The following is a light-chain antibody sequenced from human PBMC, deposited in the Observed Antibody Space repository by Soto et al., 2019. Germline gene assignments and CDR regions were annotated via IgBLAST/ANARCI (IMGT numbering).Light chain of an antibody. J-gene: IGLJ1*01. CDR1: SSNIGRNT. Sequence: QSVLTQPPSASETPGQRVTISCSGSSSNIGRNTVNWYQQLPGTAPKLVIYSNNQRPSGVPDRFSGTKSGTSGSLAISGLQAEDEADYYSAAWNNSLSEYVFGTGTKVTVL. CDR3: AAWNNSLSEYV. CDR2: SNN. V-gene: IGLV1-44*01.